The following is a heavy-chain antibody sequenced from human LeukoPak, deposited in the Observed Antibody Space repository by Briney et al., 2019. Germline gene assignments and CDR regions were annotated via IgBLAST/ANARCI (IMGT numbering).Heavy chain of an antibody. D-gene: IGHD3-10*01. CDR3: AGFGGLFSFDY. J-gene: IGHJ4*02. CDR1: GGSISSYY. V-gene: IGHV4-59*01. Sequence: SETLSLTCTVSGGSISSYYWSWIRQPPGKGLEWIGYIYYSGSTNYNPSLKSRVTISVDTSKNQFSLKLSSVTAADTAVYYCAGFGGLFSFDYWGQGTLVTVSS. CDR2: IYYSGST.